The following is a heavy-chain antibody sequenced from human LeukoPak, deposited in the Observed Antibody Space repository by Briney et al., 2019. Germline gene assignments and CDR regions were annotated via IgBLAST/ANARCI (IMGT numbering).Heavy chain of an antibody. V-gene: IGHV4-34*01. Sequence: PSETLSLTCAVYGGSLSGYYWSWIRQPPGKGLEWIGEINHSGSTNYNPSLKSRVTISVDTSKNQSSLKLSSVTAADTAVYYCARGRGSWYHYWGQGTLATVSS. CDR3: ARGRGSWYHY. CDR2: INHSGST. D-gene: IGHD6-13*01. J-gene: IGHJ4*02. CDR1: GGSLSGYY.